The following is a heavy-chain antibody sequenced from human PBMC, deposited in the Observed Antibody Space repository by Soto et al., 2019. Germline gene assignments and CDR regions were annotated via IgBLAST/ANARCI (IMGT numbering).Heavy chain of an antibody. CDR1: GGSISSYY. Sequence: SETLSLTCTVSGGSISSYYWSWIRQPPGKGLEWIGYIYYSGSTNYNPSLKSRVTISVDTSKNQFSLKLSSVTAADTAVYYCARDRGGSYWEWFDPWGQGTLVTVSS. J-gene: IGHJ5*02. V-gene: IGHV4-59*01. CDR3: ARDRGGSYWEWFDP. CDR2: IYYSGST. D-gene: IGHD1-26*01.